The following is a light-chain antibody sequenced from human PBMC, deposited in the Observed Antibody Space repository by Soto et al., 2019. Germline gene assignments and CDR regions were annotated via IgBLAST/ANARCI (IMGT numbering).Light chain of an antibody. CDR1: SSNIGAGYD. CDR3: QSYDSSHVV. CDR2: GNS. V-gene: IGLV1-40*01. Sequence: QSVLTQPPSVSGAPGQRVTISCTGSSSNIGAGYDVHWYQQLPGTAPKLLIYGNSNRPSGVPVRFSGSKSGTSASLAITGLQAEDEADYYCQSYDSSHVVFGGGTQLTVL. J-gene: IGLJ2*01.